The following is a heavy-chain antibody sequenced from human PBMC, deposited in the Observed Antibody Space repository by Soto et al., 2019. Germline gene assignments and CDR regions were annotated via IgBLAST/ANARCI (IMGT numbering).Heavy chain of an antibody. CDR3: AKSLGGYSSGWYGYYYGMDV. Sequence: GGSLRLSCAASGFTFDDYAMHWVRQAPGKGLEWVSGISWNSGSIGYADSVKGRFTISRDNANNSLYLQMNSLRAEDTALYYCAKSLGGYSSGWYGYYYGMDVWGQGTTVTVSS. V-gene: IGHV3-9*01. D-gene: IGHD6-19*01. J-gene: IGHJ6*02. CDR1: GFTFDDYA. CDR2: ISWNSGSI.